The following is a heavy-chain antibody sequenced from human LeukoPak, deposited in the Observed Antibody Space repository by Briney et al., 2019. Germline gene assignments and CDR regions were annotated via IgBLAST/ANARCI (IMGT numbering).Heavy chain of an antibody. CDR3: TTAPGSGSYGDY. CDR1: GFTFSNAW. V-gene: IGHV3-15*07. D-gene: IGHD1-26*01. CDR2: IKSKTDGGTT. Sequence: GGSLRLSCAASGFTFSNAWMNWVRQAPGKGLEWVGRIKSKTDGGTTDYAAPVKGRFTVSRDDSKNTLYLQMNSLKTEDTAVYYCTTAPGSGSYGDYWGQGTLVTVSS. J-gene: IGHJ4*02.